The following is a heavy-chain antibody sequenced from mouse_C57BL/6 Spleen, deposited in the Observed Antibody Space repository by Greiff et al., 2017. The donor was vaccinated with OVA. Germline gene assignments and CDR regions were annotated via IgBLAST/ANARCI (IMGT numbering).Heavy chain of an antibody. CDR2: IYPGSGNT. D-gene: IGHD1-1*01. Sequence: QVQLKESGPELVKPGASVKISCKASGYSFTSYYIHWVKQRPGQGLEWIGWIYPGSGNTKYNEKFKGKATLTADTSSSTAYMQLSSLTSEDSAVYYCARVTTVVAPMDYWGQGTSVTVSS. J-gene: IGHJ4*01. CDR1: GYSFTSYY. V-gene: IGHV1-66*01. CDR3: ARVTTVVAPMDY.